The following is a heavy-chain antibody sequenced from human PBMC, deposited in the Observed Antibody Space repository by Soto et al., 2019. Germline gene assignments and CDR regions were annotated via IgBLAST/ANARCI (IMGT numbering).Heavy chain of an antibody. J-gene: IGHJ4*02. D-gene: IGHD1-1*01. CDR2: ISTYNVTP. Sequence: QIQLVQSGAEVKKPGASVKVSCKASGYIFTSQGISWVRPAPGQGLAWMGWISTYNVTPNYAQKLPGRVTMTTNTSTTTAVLEWRSLTSDVTAVYYCARGRHRALDYWCQGTPVIVSS. V-gene: IGHV1-18*01. CDR3: ARGRHRALDY. CDR1: GYIFTSQG.